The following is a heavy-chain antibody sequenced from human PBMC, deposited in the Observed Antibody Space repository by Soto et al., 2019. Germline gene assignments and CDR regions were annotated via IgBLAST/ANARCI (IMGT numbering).Heavy chain of an antibody. J-gene: IGHJ3*02. Sequence: PSETLSLTCSVSGGSISSSNYYWAWIRQPPGKGLEWIGGIYHTGETYYNPSLTPRVTLSVDTSKNQFSLNLSSMTAADTAVYYCARRWGGTFDIWGQGTMVTVSS. CDR3: ARRWGGTFDI. D-gene: IGHD1-26*01. CDR2: IYHTGET. CDR1: GGSISSSNYY. V-gene: IGHV4-39*01.